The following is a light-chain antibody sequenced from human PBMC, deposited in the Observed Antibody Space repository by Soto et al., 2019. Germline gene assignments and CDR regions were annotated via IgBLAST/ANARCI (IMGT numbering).Light chain of an antibody. Sequence: QSALTQPASVSGSPGQSITFSCTGSSSDVGGRNDVSWYQQYPGKAPKLMIYDVSNRPSGVSNRFSGSKSGNTASLTISGLQADDEADYFCSSYSSGRSIFGGGTKLTVL. CDR2: DVS. CDR3: SSYSSGRSI. CDR1: SSDVGGRND. V-gene: IGLV2-14*01. J-gene: IGLJ2*01.